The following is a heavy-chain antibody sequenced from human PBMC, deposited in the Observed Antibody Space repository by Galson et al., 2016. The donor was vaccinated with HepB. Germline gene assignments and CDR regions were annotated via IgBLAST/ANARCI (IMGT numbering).Heavy chain of an antibody. CDR2: MNPDSGDI. V-gene: IGHV1-8*01. Sequence: SVKVSCKASGYTFTSYDINWVRQATGQGLEWMGWMNPDSGDIGYAQKFQGRVTMTRNTSISTAYMELSSLRFEDTAVYYCARGWGVGRIEYGMDIWGHGTTVTVSS. D-gene: IGHD1-26*01. CDR3: ARGWGVGRIEYGMDI. CDR1: GYTFTSYD. J-gene: IGHJ6*02.